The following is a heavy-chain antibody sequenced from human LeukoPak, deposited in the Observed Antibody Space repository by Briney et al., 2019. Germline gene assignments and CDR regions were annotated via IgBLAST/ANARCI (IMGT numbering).Heavy chain of an antibody. V-gene: IGHV3-66*02. J-gene: IGHJ5*02. CDR2: IYSGGST. D-gene: IGHD6-13*01. Sequence: PGGSLRLSCAASGFTVSSNYMSWVRQAPGKGLEWVSVIYSGGSTYYADSVKGRFTISRDNSKNTLYLQMNSLRAGDTAVYYCARGGSSHPFDPWGQGTLVTVSS. CDR1: GFTVSSNY. CDR3: ARGGSSHPFDP.